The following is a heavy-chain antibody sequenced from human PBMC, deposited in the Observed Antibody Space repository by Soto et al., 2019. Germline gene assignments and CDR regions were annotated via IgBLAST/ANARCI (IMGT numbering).Heavy chain of an antibody. V-gene: IGHV1-69*13. CDR2: IIPIFGTA. CDR1: GGTFSSYA. D-gene: IGHD1-26*01. J-gene: IGHJ6*02. CDR3: ASPGGRGAREGPNYYYYGMDV. Sequence: SVKVSCKASGGTFSSYAISWVRQAPGQGLEWMGGIIPIFGTANYAQKFQGRVTITADESTSTAYMELSSLRSEDTAVYYCASPGGRGAREGPNYYYYGMDVWGQGTTVTVSS.